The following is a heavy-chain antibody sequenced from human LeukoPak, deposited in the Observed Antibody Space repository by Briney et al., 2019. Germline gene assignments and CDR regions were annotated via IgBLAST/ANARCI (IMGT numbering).Heavy chain of an antibody. V-gene: IGHV4-39*01. CDR2: IRHSGTT. D-gene: IGHD6-19*01. Sequence: KPSETLSLTCTVSGGSISSSSYYWGWVRQPPGKGLEWIGEIRHSGTTSYNPSLKSRVTISIDTSKRQLSLTVSSVTAADTAIYYCARQTSGWYTAAFQEWGQGTLVIVSS. CDR3: ARQTSGWYTAAFQE. J-gene: IGHJ1*01. CDR1: GGSISSSSYY.